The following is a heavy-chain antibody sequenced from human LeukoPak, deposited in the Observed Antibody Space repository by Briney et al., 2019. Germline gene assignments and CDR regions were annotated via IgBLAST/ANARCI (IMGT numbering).Heavy chain of an antibody. V-gene: IGHV3-73*01. CDR2: TRIKANDYAT. Sequence: GGSLRLSCAVSRVTFSASPIHWVRQASGKGLEWVGRTRIKANDYATAYAASVRGRFTIFRDDSKNTAYLQMNNLKTEDTAVYYCTSDPWFGSSDYMDVWGKGTTVTVSS. CDR3: TSDPWFGSSDYMDV. D-gene: IGHD3-10*01. J-gene: IGHJ6*03. CDR1: RVTFSASP.